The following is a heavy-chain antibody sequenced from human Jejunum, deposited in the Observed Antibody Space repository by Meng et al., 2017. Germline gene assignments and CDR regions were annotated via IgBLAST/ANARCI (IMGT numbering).Heavy chain of an antibody. D-gene: IGHD1-26*01. Sequence: QIQLQQSGPGLVKPSQTLSLTFAIAGDSVSSNSAGWNWIRQSPSRGLEWLGRTYYRSKWYIDYAVSVKSRITINPDTSKNQFSLHLNSVTPEDTAVYYCAGGGLVRSTRGYFDYWGQGILVTVSS. CDR1: GDSVSSNSAG. CDR2: TYYRSKWYI. CDR3: AGGGLVRSTRGYFDY. V-gene: IGHV6-1*01. J-gene: IGHJ4*02.